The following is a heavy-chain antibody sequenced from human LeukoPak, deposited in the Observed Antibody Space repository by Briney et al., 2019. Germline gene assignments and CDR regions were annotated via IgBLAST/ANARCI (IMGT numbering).Heavy chain of an antibody. CDR1: GGSINSYY. J-gene: IGHJ4*02. V-gene: IGHV4-59*01. CDR2: IYYSGST. CDR3: ARLMEGDYFDY. Sequence: SETLSLTCTVSGGSINSYYRSWIRQPPGKGLEWIGYIYYSGSTNYNPSLKSRVTISVDTSKNQFSLKLSSATAADTAVYYCARLMEGDYFDYWGQGTLVTVSS. D-gene: IGHD2-8*01.